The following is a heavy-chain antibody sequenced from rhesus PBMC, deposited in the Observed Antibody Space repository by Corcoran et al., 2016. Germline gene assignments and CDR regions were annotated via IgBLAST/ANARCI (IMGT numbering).Heavy chain of an antibody. CDR3: GRGAEIDS. Sequence: QVQTAQSGAEGKKPGSSVQVSCKASGYISHDTYIHWGRQAPREGLEWMGWINPDTGNTTSAQRFQGRVTMTRDTSTNTAYVELNSLRSEDTAVYYCGRGAEIDSWGQGVLVTVSS. V-gene: IGHV1S2*01. CDR2: INPDTGNT. D-gene: IGHD1-44*01. J-gene: IGHJ4*01. CDR1: GYISHDTY.